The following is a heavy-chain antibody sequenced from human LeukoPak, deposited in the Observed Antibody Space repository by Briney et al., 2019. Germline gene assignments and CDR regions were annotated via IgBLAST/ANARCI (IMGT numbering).Heavy chain of an antibody. Sequence: GGSLRLSCAASGFTFSSYSMNWVRQAPGKGLEWVSSISSSSSYIYYADSVKGRFTISRDNSKNTLYLQMNSLRAEDTAVYYCARDLRPGYSGYDLMGAWGQGTLVTVSS. D-gene: IGHD5-12*01. CDR3: ARDLRPGYSGYDLMGA. J-gene: IGHJ5*02. CDR2: ISSSSSYI. V-gene: IGHV3-21*01. CDR1: GFTFSSYS.